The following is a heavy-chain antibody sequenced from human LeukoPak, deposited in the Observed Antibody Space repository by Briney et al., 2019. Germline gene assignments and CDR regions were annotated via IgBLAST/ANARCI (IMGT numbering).Heavy chain of an antibody. D-gene: IGHD3-3*01. V-gene: IGHV4-39*01. CDR2: IYYSGST. CDR1: GGSISSSSYY. J-gene: IGHJ5*02. CDR3: ARRYYDFWSGYGSWFDP. Sequence: SETLSLTCTVSGGSISSSSYYWGWIRQPPGKGLEWIGSIYYSGSTYYNPSLKSRDTISVDTSKNQFSLKLSSVTAADTAVYYCARRYYDFWSGYGSWFDPWGQGTLVTVSS.